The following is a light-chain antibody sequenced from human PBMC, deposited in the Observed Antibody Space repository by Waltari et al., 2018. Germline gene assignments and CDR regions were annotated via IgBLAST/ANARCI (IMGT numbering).Light chain of an antibody. CDR1: QSVSVN. J-gene: IGKJ1*01. CDR2: GAS. CDR3: QQYTNRPPST. V-gene: IGKV3-15*01. Sequence: EIVMTQSPATLSVSPGEGVTLSCRASQSVSVNVAWYQQRPGQPPRLLIYGASIRATGIPARFSGSGSGTDFTLTISSLQSEDLAVYYCQQYTNRPPSTFGQGTKVEIK.